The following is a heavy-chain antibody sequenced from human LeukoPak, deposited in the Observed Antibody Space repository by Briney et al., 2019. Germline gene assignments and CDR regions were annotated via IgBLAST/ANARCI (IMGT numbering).Heavy chain of an antibody. CDR3: ARDPKSAVAADWFDP. CDR1: GVSISSISYY. J-gene: IGHJ5*01. D-gene: IGHD6-19*01. V-gene: IGHV4-39*07. Sequence: PSETLSLTCTVSGVSISSISYYWGWIRQPPGKGLEWIASIYYSGITYYNPSLKSRVTISLDTSNNQFSLKLCSVTAADTAVYYCARDPKSAVAADWFDPWGQGTLVTVSS. CDR2: IYYSGIT.